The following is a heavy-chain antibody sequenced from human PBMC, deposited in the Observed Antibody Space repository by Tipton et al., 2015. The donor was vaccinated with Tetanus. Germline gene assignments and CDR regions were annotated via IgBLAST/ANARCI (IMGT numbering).Heavy chain of an antibody. Sequence: TLFLTCNVSGGSITKDYWSWIRQSPGKTLEWIGYISHSGSPNYNPSLKSRATVSVDTSKNQFSLDLTSVTAADTGVYYCAGSQWLDGFIFDYWGQGSLVTVAS. D-gene: IGHD6-19*01. J-gene: IGHJ4*02. CDR3: AGSQWLDGFIFDY. CDR1: GGSITKDY. V-gene: IGHV4-59*01. CDR2: ISHSGSP.